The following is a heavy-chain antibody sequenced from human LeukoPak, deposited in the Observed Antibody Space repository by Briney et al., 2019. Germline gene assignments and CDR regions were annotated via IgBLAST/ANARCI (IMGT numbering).Heavy chain of an antibody. CDR2: IGTAGDT. V-gene: IGHV3-13*01. D-gene: IGHD3-22*01. J-gene: IGHJ4*02. CDR1: GFTFSSYD. Sequence: AGGSLRLSCAASGFTFSSYDMHWVRHATGKGLEWVSAIGTAGDTYYPGSVKGRFTISRENAKNSLYLQMNSLRAGDTAVYYCARRSGYKNGFDYWGQGTLVTVSS. CDR3: ARRSGYKNGFDY.